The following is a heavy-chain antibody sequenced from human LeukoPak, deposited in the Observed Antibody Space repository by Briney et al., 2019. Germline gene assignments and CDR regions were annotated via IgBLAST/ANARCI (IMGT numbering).Heavy chain of an antibody. J-gene: IGHJ4*02. D-gene: IGHD2-15*01. CDR2: ISSSSSTI. V-gene: IGHV3-48*01. CDR3: ARGYCSGGSCLRGY. Sequence: GGSLRLSCAASGFTFSSYAMHWVRQAPGKGLEWVSYISSSSSTIYYADSVKGRFTISRDNAKNSLYLQMNSLRAEDTAVYYCARGYCSGGSCLRGYWGQGTLVTVSS. CDR1: GFTFSSYA.